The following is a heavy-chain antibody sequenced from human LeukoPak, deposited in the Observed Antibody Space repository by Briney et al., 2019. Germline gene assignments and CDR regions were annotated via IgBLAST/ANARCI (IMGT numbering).Heavy chain of an antibody. CDR2: IYYSGST. V-gene: IGHV4-39*01. CDR1: GGSISSSSYY. CDR3: ARIPDTEYSSSHFFDY. D-gene: IGHD6-6*01. Sequence: SETLSLTCTVSGGSISSSSYYWGWIRQPPGKGLEWIGSIYYSGSTYYNPSLKSRVTISVDTFKNQFSLKLSSVTAADTAVYHCARIPDTEYSSSHFFDYWGQGTLVTVSS. J-gene: IGHJ4*02.